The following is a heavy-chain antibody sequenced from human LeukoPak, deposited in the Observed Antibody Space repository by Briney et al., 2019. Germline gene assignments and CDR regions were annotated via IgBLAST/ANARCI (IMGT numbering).Heavy chain of an antibody. CDR2: ISAYNGNT. J-gene: IGHJ3*02. V-gene: IGHV1-18*01. Sequence: ASVKVSCKAVGDTFSIYGISWVRQAPGQGLEWMGWISAYNGNTNYAQKLQGRVTMTTDTSTSTAYMELRSLRSDDTAVYYCARLGYCSSTSCPGEAFDIWGQGTMVTVSS. CDR1: GDTFSIYG. CDR3: ARLGYCSSTSCPGEAFDI. D-gene: IGHD2-2*01.